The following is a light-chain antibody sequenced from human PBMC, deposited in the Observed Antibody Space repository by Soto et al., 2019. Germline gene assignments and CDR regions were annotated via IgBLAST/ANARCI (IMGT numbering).Light chain of an antibody. CDR3: QSYDSSLSGSWV. Sequence: QSVLTQPPSVSGAPGQRVTISCTGSSSNIGAGYDVHWYQQLPGTAPKLLIYGNSNRPSGVPDRFSGSKSGTSASLAITGLQAEDEGDYYCQSYDSSLSGSWVFGGGTQLTVL. CDR1: SSNIGAGYD. J-gene: IGLJ3*02. V-gene: IGLV1-40*01. CDR2: GNS.